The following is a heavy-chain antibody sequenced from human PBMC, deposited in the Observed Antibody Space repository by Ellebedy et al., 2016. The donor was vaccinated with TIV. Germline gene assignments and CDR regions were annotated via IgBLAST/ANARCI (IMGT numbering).Heavy chain of an antibody. CDR1: GFTLSSYD. D-gene: IGHD3-10*01. CDR2: IGTEGDT. CDR3: ARGLYGFGEFHGMDV. Sequence: GESLKISXAASGFTLSSYDIYWVRQVPGKGLQWVSVIGTEGDTYFSGSVKGRFTLSRENAKNSLFLEMTSLGAGDTAVYYCARGLYGFGEFHGMDVWGQGTTVTVSS. V-gene: IGHV3-13*04. J-gene: IGHJ6*02.